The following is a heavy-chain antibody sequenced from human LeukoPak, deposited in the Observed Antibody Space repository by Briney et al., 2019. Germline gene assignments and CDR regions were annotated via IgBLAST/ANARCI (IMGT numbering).Heavy chain of an antibody. CDR2: IDPSDSYT. CDR1: GYSFTSYW. Sequence: GESLRIFCKGSGYSFTSYWISLVRQMPGKGLEWMGRIDPSDSYTNYSPSFQGHVNISADKSISTAYLQWSSLKASDTAMYYCARGDSSSPALFNYWGQGTLSPSPQ. D-gene: IGHD6-13*01. V-gene: IGHV5-10-1*01. CDR3: ARGDSSSPALFNY. J-gene: IGHJ4*02.